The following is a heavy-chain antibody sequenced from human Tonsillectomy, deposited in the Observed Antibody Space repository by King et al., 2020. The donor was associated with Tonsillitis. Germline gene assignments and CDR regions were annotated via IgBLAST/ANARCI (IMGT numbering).Heavy chain of an antibody. D-gene: IGHD6-13*01. J-gene: IGHJ5*02. CDR1: GYTFTGYY. Sequence: VQLVESGAEVKKPGASVKVSCKASGYTFTGYYMHWVRQAPGQGLEWMGWISPNSGGTNYAQKFQGRVTMTRDTSISTAYMGLSRLRYDDTAVYYCAREGGVAAAPSEAWFDPWGQGTLVTVSS. CDR2: ISPNSGGT. V-gene: IGHV1-2*02. CDR3: AREGGVAAAPSEAWFDP.